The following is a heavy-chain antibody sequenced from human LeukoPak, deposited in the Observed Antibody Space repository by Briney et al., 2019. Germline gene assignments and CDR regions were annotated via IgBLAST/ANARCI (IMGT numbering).Heavy chain of an antibody. CDR3: AKDPRANYYYYMDV. CDR2: ISGSGGST. D-gene: IGHD1-26*01. V-gene: IGHV3-23*01. J-gene: IGHJ6*03. CDR1: GFTFSSYA. Sequence: PGGSLRLSCAASGFTFSSYAMSWVRQAPGKGLEWVSAISGSGGSTYYADSVKGRFTISRDNYKNTLYLQMNSLRAEDTAVYYCAKDPRANYYYYMDVWGKGTTVTVSS.